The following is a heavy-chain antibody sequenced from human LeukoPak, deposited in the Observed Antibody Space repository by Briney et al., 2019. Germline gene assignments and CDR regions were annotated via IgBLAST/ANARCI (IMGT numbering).Heavy chain of an antibody. J-gene: IGHJ3*02. D-gene: IGHD3-10*02. CDR1: GFTFSSYA. Sequence: PGGSLRLSCAASGFTFSSYATHWVRQAPGKGLEWVALISYDGSNKYYADSVKGRFTISRDNSKNTLYLQMNSLRAEDTAVYYCAKFFTGEYVRAFDIWGRGTMVTVSS. V-gene: IGHV3-30*18. CDR3: AKFFTGEYVRAFDI. CDR2: ISYDGSNK.